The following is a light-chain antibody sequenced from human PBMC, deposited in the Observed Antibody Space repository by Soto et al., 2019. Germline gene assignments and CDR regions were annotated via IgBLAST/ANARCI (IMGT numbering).Light chain of an antibody. Sequence: DIQMTQSPSTLSASVGDRFTITCRASQSISSWLAWYQQKPGKAPKLLIYKASSLESGVPSRFSGSGCGTEFTLTISRLQPDDFETYYCQQYNSYPTFGQGTKVEIK. CDR2: KAS. V-gene: IGKV1-5*03. CDR1: QSISSW. CDR3: QQYNSYPT. J-gene: IGKJ1*01.